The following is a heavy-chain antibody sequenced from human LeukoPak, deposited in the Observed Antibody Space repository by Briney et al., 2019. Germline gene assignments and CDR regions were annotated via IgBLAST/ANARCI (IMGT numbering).Heavy chain of an antibody. CDR3: TRRGFDL. CDR1: GYNFPNYW. V-gene: IGHV5-51*01. J-gene: IGHJ4*02. Sequence: GESLKISCKGSGYNFPNYWIEWVRQLPGKGLEWMGIIYPRASDTRYSPSFQGHVVISVDKSINTAYLQLSSVKVSDSAMYFCTRRGFDLWGQGTQVTVSS. CDR2: IYPRASDT.